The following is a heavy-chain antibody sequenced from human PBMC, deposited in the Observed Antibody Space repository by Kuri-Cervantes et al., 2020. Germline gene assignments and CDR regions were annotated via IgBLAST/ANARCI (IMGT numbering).Heavy chain of an antibody. Sequence: ASVKVSCKASGYTFTSYGISWVRRAPGQGLEWMGWISAYNGNTNYAQKLQGRVTMTTDTSTSTAYMELRSLRSDDTAVYYCARLQYCSSTSCYAGFDYWGQGTLVTVSS. J-gene: IGHJ4*02. V-gene: IGHV1-18*01. D-gene: IGHD2-2*01. CDR3: ARLQYCSSTSCYAGFDY. CDR2: ISAYNGNT. CDR1: GYTFTSYG.